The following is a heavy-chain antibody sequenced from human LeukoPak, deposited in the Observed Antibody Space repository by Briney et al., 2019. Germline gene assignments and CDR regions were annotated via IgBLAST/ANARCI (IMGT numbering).Heavy chain of an antibody. CDR2: ISTSSSSI. D-gene: IGHD6-13*01. Sequence: GGSLRLSCAASGFTFSYYSMNWVRQAPGKGLEWVSYISTSSSSIYYADSVKGRFTISRDNSKNTLYLQMNSLRADDTAVYYCARGQRAAASFDYWGQGTLVTVSS. V-gene: IGHV3-48*01. J-gene: IGHJ4*02. CDR3: ARGQRAAASFDY. CDR1: GFTFSYYS.